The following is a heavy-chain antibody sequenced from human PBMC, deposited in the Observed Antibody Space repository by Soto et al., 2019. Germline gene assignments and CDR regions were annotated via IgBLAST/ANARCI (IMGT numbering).Heavy chain of an antibody. J-gene: IGHJ6*02. CDR3: AKGAVAETPTSYYYDGMDV. D-gene: IGHD6-19*01. CDR2: IIPIFATA. Sequence: QVQLLQSGAEVKKPGSSVRVSCEASGGTFRTYAISWVRQAPAQGLEWMGEIIPIFATANFAQKFQGRVTITADESTTTVYMDLRSMRSEDTAVYYCAKGAVAETPTSYYYDGMDVWGQGTKVTVS. V-gene: IGHV1-69*12. CDR1: GGTFRTYA.